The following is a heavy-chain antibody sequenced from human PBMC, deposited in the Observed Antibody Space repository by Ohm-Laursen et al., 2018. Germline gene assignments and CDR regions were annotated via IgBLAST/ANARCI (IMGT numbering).Heavy chain of an antibody. CDR2: IIGSGGST. V-gene: IGHV3-23*01. CDR1: GFTFAAYA. D-gene: IGHD6-13*01. J-gene: IGHJ4*02. CDR3: ARDIIDAPGTNDH. Sequence: SLRLSCSASGFTFAAYAMTWVRQAPGKGLDWVSAIIGSGGSTYYADSVQGRFTISRDNSRNTLYLQMNALRAEDTAVYYCARDIIDAPGTNDHWGQGTLVTVSS.